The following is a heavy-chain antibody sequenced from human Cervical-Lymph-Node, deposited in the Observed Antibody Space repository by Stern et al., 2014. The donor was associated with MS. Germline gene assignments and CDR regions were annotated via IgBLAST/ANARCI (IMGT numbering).Heavy chain of an antibody. V-gene: IGHV5-51*01. Sequence: VQLVQSGAEMKKPGESLKISCKASGYSFTSYWIAWVRQMPGKGLEWMGIVYPGDSDTRYNWPFQGQITISADKSTNTAYLQWNSLQASDSGIYYCARQSSTGWSAFDPWGQGTPVTVSS. J-gene: IGHJ5*02. CDR1: GYSFTSYW. CDR3: ARQSSTGWSAFDP. CDR2: VYPGDSDT. D-gene: IGHD6-19*01.